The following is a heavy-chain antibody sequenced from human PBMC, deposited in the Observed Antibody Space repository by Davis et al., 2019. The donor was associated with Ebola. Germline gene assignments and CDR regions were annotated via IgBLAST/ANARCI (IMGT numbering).Heavy chain of an antibody. CDR2: ISGSGGST. CDR3: ARNPPYCTNGVCYNLESPSVY. J-gene: IGHJ4*02. D-gene: IGHD2-8*01. V-gene: IGHV3-23*01. CDR1: VITFSSYA. Sequence: GGSLRLSCTDSVITFSSYAMTWVRQAPGKGLEWVSAISGSGGSTYYADSVKGRFTISRDNSKKTLYLQMNSLRAEDTAVYYCARNPPYCTNGVCYNLESPSVYWGQGTLVTASS.